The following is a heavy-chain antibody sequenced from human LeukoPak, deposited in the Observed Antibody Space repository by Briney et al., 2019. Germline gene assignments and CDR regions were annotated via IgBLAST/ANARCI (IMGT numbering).Heavy chain of an antibody. Sequence: SGGSLRLSCEASGFIFSSFSMNWVRQAPGKGLEWIAYIRGRSTDISYADSAKGCFTISRDDAKSSLFLQMGSLRTEDTAVYYCVRDHYWAFDSWGQGTLVTVSS. V-gene: IGHV3-21*05. CDR2: IRGRSTDI. CDR3: VRDHYWAFDS. J-gene: IGHJ4*02. CDR1: GFIFSSFS. D-gene: IGHD2-8*02.